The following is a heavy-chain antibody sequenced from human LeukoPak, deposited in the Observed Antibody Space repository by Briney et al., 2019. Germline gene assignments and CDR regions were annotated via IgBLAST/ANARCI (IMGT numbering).Heavy chain of an antibody. CDR1: GFTFSGSA. J-gene: IGHJ5*02. CDR3: AKGIGMAARRSNWFDP. D-gene: IGHD6-6*01. V-gene: IGHV3-73*01. Sequence: PGGSLRLSCAASGFTFSGSAIHWVRQSSGKGLEWVGQIDKKDKGYATATAYAASVKGRFTISRDDSINTAYLQMNSLRAEDTALYYCAKGIGMAARRSNWFDPWGQGTLVTVSS. CDR2: IDKKDKGYATAT.